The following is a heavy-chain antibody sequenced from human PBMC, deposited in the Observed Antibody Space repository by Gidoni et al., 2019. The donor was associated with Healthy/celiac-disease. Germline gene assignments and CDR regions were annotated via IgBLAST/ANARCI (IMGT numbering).Heavy chain of an antibody. D-gene: IGHD1-26*01. CDR2: ISGSGGST. CDR3: AKCPRYSGSYWPFDY. V-gene: IGHV3-23*01. CDR1: GFTFRSYA. J-gene: IGHJ4*02. Sequence: EVQLLESGGGLVQPGGSLRPPCAASGFTFRSYAMSWVRQAPGKGLEWVSAISGSGGSTYYADSVKGRFTISRDNSKNTLYLQMNSLRAEDTAVYYCAKCPRYSGSYWPFDYWGQGTLVTVSS.